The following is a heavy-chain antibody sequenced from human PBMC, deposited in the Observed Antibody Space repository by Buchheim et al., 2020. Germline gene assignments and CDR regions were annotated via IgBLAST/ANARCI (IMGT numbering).Heavy chain of an antibody. D-gene: IGHD4-11*01. CDR2: ISDSGST. J-gene: IGHJ4*02. Sequence: QVQLQQWGAGLLKPSETLSLTCAVYGGSFSGYFWSWIRQPPGKGLEWIGLISDSGSTPYNPSLKSRVTISEDTSKNQISLTLSSVTAADTAVYYCARDGYSRTFDYWGQGTL. CDR3: ARDGYSRTFDY. V-gene: IGHV4-34*01. CDR1: GGSFSGYF.